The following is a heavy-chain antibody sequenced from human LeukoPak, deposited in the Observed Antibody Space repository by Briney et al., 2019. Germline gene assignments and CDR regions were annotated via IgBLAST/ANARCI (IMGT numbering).Heavy chain of an antibody. V-gene: IGHV3-74*01. D-gene: IGHD6-19*01. CDR3: ARDISSGWYPIFDY. Sequence: GGSLRLSCAASGFTFKLYWMHWVRQVPGKRPVWVSRINDDGSDTIYADSVRGRSTISRDDAKNTVYLQMNSLRAEDTAVYYCARDISSGWYPIFDYWGQGTLLTVSS. CDR2: INDDGSDT. CDR1: GFTFKLYW. J-gene: IGHJ4*02.